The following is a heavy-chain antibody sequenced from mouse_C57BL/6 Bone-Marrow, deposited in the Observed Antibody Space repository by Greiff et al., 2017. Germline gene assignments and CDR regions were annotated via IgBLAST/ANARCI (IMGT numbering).Heavy chain of an antibody. D-gene: IGHD1-1*01. V-gene: IGHV1-64*01. J-gene: IGHJ3*01. Sequence: QVQLQQPGAELVKPGASVKLSCKASGYTFTSYWMHWVKQRPGQGLEWIGMIHPNSGSTNYNEKFKSKATLTVDKSSSTAYMQLSSLTSEDSAVYGCARRDYGSSPFAYWGQGTLVTVSA. CDR1: GYTFTSYW. CDR3: ARRDYGSSPFAY. CDR2: IHPNSGST.